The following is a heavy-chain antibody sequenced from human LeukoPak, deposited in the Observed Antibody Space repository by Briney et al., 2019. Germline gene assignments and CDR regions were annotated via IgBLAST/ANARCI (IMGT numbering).Heavy chain of an antibody. J-gene: IGHJ6*02. CDR1: GGSISSYY. V-gene: IGHV4-59*01. CDR2: IYYSGST. D-gene: IGHD3-9*01. Sequence: SETLSLTYTVSGGSISSYYWSWIRQPPGKGLEWIGYIYYSGSTNYNPSLKSRVTISVDTSKNQFSLKLSSVTAADTAVYYCAGGELRYFDWLLYYYYGMDVWGQGTTVTVSS. CDR3: AGGELRYFDWLLYYYYGMDV.